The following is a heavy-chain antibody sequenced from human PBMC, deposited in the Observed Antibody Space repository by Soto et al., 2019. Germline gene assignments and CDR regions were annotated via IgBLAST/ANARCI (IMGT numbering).Heavy chain of an antibody. J-gene: IGHJ6*02. CDR1: GYSFTSYW. D-gene: IGHD3-22*01. CDR2: IYPGDSDT. CDR3: ARGAYYYDSSGYPFYGMDV. Sequence: GESLKISCQGSGYSFTSYWIGWVRQMPGKGLEWMGIIYPGDSDTRYSPSFQGQVTISADKSISTAYLQWSRLKASDTAMYYCARGAYYYDSSGYPFYGMDVWGQGTTVTVSS. V-gene: IGHV5-51*01.